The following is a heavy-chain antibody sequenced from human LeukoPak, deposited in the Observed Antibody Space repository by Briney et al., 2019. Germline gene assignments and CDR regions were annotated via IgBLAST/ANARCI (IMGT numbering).Heavy chain of an antibody. D-gene: IGHD4-23*01. V-gene: IGHV4-61*08. CDR3: ATLTGGDDAFDI. CDR1: DDSISSGGYS. Sequence: SQTLSLTCTVSDDSISSGGYSWSWIRQPPGKGLEWIGYIFYTGSTNYNPSLKSRVTISVLTSKNRFSLKLSSVTAADTAVYYCATLTGGDDAFDIWGQGTMVTVSS. J-gene: IGHJ3*02. CDR2: IFYTGST.